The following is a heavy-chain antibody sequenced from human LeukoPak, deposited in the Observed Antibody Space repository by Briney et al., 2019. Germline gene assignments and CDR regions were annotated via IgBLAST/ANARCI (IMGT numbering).Heavy chain of an antibody. J-gene: IGHJ6*03. CDR3: ARGYSNYVFGYYVDV. CDR2: IKPNNGDT. D-gene: IGHD4-11*01. Sequence: ASVKVSCKASGYTFTDYYIHWVRQAHGQGFEWMGWIKPNNGDTNYAHKFQDRVTMTRDTSITTVYMELTRLKSRDTGVFYCARGYSNYVFGYYVDVWGKGTTVTVSS. CDR1: GYTFTDYY. V-gene: IGHV1-2*02.